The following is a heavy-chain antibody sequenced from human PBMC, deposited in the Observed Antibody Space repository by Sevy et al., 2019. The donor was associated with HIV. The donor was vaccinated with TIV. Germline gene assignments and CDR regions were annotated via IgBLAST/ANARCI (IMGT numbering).Heavy chain of an antibody. Sequence: SETLSLTCGVSNFSISSGYYWGWIRQTPGKGLEWIGNTCHGGSTCYNPSLKSRVAISVDTSTNKLSLRLSSVTAADTAVYYCARQSGGDRLDYYGMDVWGQGTTVTVSS. D-gene: IGHD2-21*02. CDR1: NFSISSGYY. V-gene: IGHV4-38-2*01. J-gene: IGHJ6*02. CDR3: ARQSGGDRLDYYGMDV. CDR2: TCHGGST.